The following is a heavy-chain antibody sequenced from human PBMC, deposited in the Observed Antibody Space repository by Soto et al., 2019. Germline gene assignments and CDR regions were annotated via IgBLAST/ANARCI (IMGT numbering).Heavy chain of an antibody. CDR3: SAYG. J-gene: IGHJ6*01. CDR2: IWSDGSKK. Sequence: VDSGVTFSNNEMNLVRQAPGKGLEWVAVIWSDGSKKYYADSVKGRFTISRDNSKNTLYLEMNSLRAEDAAVYYCSAYG. CDR1: GVTFSNNE. V-gene: IGHV3-33*01.